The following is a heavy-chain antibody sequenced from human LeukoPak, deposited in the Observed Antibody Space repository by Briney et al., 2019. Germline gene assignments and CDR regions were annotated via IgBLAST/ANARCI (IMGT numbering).Heavy chain of an antibody. Sequence: QTGGSLRLSCSASGFTLSDYWMMWVRQAPGKGLEWVGNIRQDDSEKNYVDSVKGRFTISRDNAKFSLYLQMSSLRAEDTAIYYCATDRKVGTWDPRFNYWGQGTLVTASS. CDR3: ATDRKVGTWDPRFNY. J-gene: IGHJ4*02. CDR2: IRQDDSEK. V-gene: IGHV3-7*01. D-gene: IGHD4-23*01. CDR1: GFTLSDYW.